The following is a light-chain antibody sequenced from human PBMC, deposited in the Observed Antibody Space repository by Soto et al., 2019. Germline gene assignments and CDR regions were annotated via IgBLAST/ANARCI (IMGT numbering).Light chain of an antibody. V-gene: IGKV3-20*01. CDR3: QQYGSSPT. CDR2: GAS. J-gene: IGKJ4*01. Sequence: EIVLTQSPGTLSLSPGERATLSCRASQSVSSSYLAWYQQKPRQAPRLLIYGASSRAAGIPDRLSGSGSGTDFTLTISRLEPEDFAVYYCQQYGSSPTFGGGTKVEIK. CDR1: QSVSSSY.